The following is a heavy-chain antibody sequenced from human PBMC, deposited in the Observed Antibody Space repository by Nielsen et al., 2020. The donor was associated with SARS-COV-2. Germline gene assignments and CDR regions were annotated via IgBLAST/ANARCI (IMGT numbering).Heavy chain of an antibody. D-gene: IGHD3-9*01. CDR1: GFTFTNYG. J-gene: IGHJ4*02. Sequence: GESLKISCAASGFTFTNYGMHWVRQVAGKGLEWVAIVSRDGSDTFYVDSVKGRFTISRDNSKNTVYLQMNSLRAEDTAVYYCALLTAQTVGAQHFDHWGQGTLVTVSS. CDR2: VSRDGSDT. V-gene: IGHV3-30*03. CDR3: ALLTAQTVGAQHFDH.